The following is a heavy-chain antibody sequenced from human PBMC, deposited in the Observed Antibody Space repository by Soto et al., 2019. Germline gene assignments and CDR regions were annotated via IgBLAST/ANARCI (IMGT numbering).Heavy chain of an antibody. CDR3: ARHNSQWPNWFDP. V-gene: IGHV1-18*01. D-gene: IGHD1-1*01. CDR1: GYTFTSYG. J-gene: IGHJ5*02. Sequence: QVQLVQSGAEVKKPGASVKVSCKASGYTFTSYGISWVRQAPGQGLEWVGWISGYDGNTDYAQKFQGRVTMTTDTSTSTAYMDLRSLRSDDTAVYYCARHNSQWPNWFDPWCQGTLVTVSA. CDR2: ISGYDGNT.